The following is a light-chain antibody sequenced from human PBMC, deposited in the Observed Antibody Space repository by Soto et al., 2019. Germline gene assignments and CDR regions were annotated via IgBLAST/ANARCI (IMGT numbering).Light chain of an antibody. Sequence: DIQMTQSPSSLSASVEDRVIITCRASQSISNHLNWYQQKPGKAPKLLIFAASSLQSGVPSRFSGSGSETEFTLTISSLQPDDFAIYYCQHYKSYPWTFGQGTKVDIK. CDR2: AAS. J-gene: IGKJ1*01. V-gene: IGKV1-17*01. CDR1: QSISNH. CDR3: QHYKSYPWT.